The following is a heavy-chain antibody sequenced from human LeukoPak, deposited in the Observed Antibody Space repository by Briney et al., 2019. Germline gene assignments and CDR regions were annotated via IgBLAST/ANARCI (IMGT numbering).Heavy chain of an antibody. D-gene: IGHD6-19*01. Sequence: GRSLTLSCAASGFTLSSHGMHWVRQAPGKGLEWVADLCYDGSNEYYAASVKGRFTISRDSSKNTLYLQMNSLRAEDTALYYCARLGYGGSGWFFDYWGQGTLVTVSS. J-gene: IGHJ4*02. CDR2: LCYDGSNE. CDR3: ARLGYGGSGWFFDY. CDR1: GFTLSSHG. V-gene: IGHV3-33*08.